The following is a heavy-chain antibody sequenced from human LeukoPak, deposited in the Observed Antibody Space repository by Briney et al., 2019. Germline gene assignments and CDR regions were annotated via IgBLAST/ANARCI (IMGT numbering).Heavy chain of an antibody. CDR1: GFTFSFNNDG. Sequence: GGSLRLSCAASGFTFSFNNDGMHWVRQAPGKGLEWVAFVRYDGTNNYYADSVNGRFTVSRDNSKNTVYLQMSSLRTEDTAVYYCAKDYGYSYGYFDHWGQGTLVTVSS. CDR3: AKDYGYSYGYFDH. V-gene: IGHV3-30*02. CDR2: VRYDGTNN. J-gene: IGHJ4*02. D-gene: IGHD1-26*01.